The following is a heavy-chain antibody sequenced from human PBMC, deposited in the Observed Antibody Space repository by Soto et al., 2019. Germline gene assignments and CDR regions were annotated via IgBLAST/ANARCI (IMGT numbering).Heavy chain of an antibody. CDR3: ASLNYDILTGYEPEDY. CDR2: ISSSGSTI. D-gene: IGHD3-9*01. V-gene: IGHV3-11*01. CDR1: GFTFSDYY. J-gene: IGHJ4*02. Sequence: QVQLVESGGGLVKPGGSLRLSCAASGFTFSDYYMSWIRQAPGKGLEWVSYISSSGSTICYADSVKGRFTISRDNAKNSLYLQMNSLRAEDTAVYYCASLNYDILTGYEPEDYWGQGTLVTVSS.